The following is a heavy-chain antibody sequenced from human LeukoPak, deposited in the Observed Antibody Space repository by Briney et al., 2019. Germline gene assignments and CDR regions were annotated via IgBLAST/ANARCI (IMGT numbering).Heavy chain of an antibody. J-gene: IGHJ4*02. CDR2: ISGSGGST. CDR1: GFTFSSYA. D-gene: IGHD3-16*01. V-gene: IGHV3-23*01. Sequence: GGSLRLSCAASGFTFSSYAMSWVRQAPGKGLEWVSAISGSGGSTYYADSMKGRFTISRDNSKNTLYLQMNSLRAEDTAVYYCAKRGRMGISWFDYWGQGTLVTVSS. CDR3: AKRGRMGISWFDY.